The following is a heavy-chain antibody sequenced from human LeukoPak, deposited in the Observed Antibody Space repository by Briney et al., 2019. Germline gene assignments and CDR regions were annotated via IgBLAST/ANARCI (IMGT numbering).Heavy chain of an antibody. Sequence: RGSLRLSCAASGFTFSSYGMHWVRQAPGKGLGWVAVISYDGSNKYYADSVKGRFTISRDNSKNTLYLQMNSLRAEDTAVYYCARGSGYIGNYYGMDVWGQGTTVTVSS. V-gene: IGHV3-30*03. CDR1: GFTFSSYG. D-gene: IGHD5-12*01. CDR3: ARGSGYIGNYYGMDV. CDR2: ISYDGSNK. J-gene: IGHJ6*02.